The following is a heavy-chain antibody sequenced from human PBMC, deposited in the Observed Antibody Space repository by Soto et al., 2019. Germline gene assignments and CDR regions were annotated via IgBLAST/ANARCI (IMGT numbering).Heavy chain of an antibody. V-gene: IGHV4-31*03. CDR1: GGSISSGGYY. D-gene: IGHD3-22*01. Sequence: SETLSLTCTVSGGSISSGGYYWSWIRQHPGKGLEWIGYIYYSGSTYYNPSLKSRVTISVDTSKNQFSLKLSSVTAADTAVYYCARYYDSSGYFDYWGQGTLVTVSS. CDR2: IYYSGST. CDR3: ARYYDSSGYFDY. J-gene: IGHJ4*02.